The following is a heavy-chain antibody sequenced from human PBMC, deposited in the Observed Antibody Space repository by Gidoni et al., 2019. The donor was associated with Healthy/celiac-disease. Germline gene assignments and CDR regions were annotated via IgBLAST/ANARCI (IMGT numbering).Heavy chain of an antibody. CDR2: TYYRSKWYN. V-gene: IGHV6-1*01. Sequence: QVQLQQSGPGLVKPSQTLSLTCAISGASVSSNSAAGNSIRQSPSRGLEWLGRTYYRSKWYNDYAVSVKSRITINPDTSKNQFSLQLNSVTPEDTAVYYCARTGYSLTGGGMDVWGQGTTVTVSS. J-gene: IGHJ6*02. CDR1: GASVSSNSAA. CDR3: ARTGYSLTGGGMDV. D-gene: IGHD6-13*01.